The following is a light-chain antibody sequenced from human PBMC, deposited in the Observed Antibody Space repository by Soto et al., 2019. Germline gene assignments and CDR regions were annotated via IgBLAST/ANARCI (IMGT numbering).Light chain of an antibody. CDR3: NSYAGSNNVV. CDR1: SSDVGAYNY. J-gene: IGLJ2*01. CDR2: EVT. V-gene: IGLV2-8*01. Sequence: QSALTQPPSASGSPGQSVTISCTGTSSDVGAYNYVSWYQQHPGKAPKLMIYEVTKRPSGVPDRFSGSKSDNNTASLTVSGLQAEDEADYYCNSYAGSNNVVFGGGTKLTVL.